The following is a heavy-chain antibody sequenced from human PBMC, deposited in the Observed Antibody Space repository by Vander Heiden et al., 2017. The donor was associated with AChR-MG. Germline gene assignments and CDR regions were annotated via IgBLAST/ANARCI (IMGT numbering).Heavy chain of an antibody. V-gene: IGHV1-46*01. CDR3: AREPVGGTTMDGMDV. J-gene: IGHJ6*02. CDR1: GYTFPRYY. Sequence: QVQLAQSGAEVKKPGASVKVSCKASGYTFPRYYMRWDRQAPEQGLEWMGIINPSGGSTSYARKFQGRVTMTRDTSTSTVYMELSSLRSEDTAVYYCAREPVGGTTMDGMDVWGHVTTITVSS. D-gene: IGHD2-21*02. CDR2: INPSGGST.